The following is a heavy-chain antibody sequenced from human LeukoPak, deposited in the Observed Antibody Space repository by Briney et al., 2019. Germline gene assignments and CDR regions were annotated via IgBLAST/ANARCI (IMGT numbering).Heavy chain of an antibody. CDR2: NSSSSNTI. CDR1: GFTFSSYS. J-gene: IGHJ4*02. V-gene: IGHV3-48*04. Sequence: GGSLRLSCAASGFTFSSYSMNWVRQAPGKGLEWVSYNSSSSNTIYYADSVEGRFTITRDNAKNSLYLQMNSLRAEDTAVYYCARGAIVGATSDYWGQGTLFTVSS. D-gene: IGHD1-26*01. CDR3: ARGAIVGATSDY.